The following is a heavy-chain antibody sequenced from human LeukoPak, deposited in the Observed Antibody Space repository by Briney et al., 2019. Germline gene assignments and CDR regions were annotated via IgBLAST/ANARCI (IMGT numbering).Heavy chain of an antibody. J-gene: IGHJ4*02. Sequence: GGSLRLSCAASGFTFSSYATSWVRQAPGKGLEWVSSITGSGDSTYYADSVKGRFTISRDNSKNTLSLQMNSLRAEDAAVYYCAKRYDSGAYYFDYWGQGTLVTVSS. CDR3: AKRYDSGAYYFDY. V-gene: IGHV3-23*01. CDR2: ITGSGDST. D-gene: IGHD3-22*01. CDR1: GFTFSSYA.